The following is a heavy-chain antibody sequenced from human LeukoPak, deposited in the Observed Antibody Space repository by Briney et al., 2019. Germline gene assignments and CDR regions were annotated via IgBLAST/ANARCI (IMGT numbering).Heavy chain of an antibody. Sequence: SVKVSCKASGGTFSSYAISWVRQAPGQGLEWMGRIIPILGIANYAQKFQGRVTITADKSTSTAYMELSSLRSEDTAVYCCAREEDSSGWYYFDYWGQGTLVTVSS. D-gene: IGHD6-19*01. V-gene: IGHV1-69*04. CDR1: GGTFSSYA. CDR2: IIPILGIA. CDR3: AREEDSSGWYYFDY. J-gene: IGHJ4*02.